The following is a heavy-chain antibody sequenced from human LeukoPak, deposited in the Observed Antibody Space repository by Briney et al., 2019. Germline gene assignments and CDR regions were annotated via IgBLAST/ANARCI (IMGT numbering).Heavy chain of an antibody. Sequence: TGGSLRLSCAASGITFSSYAMHWVRQAPGKGLEWVAVISYDGSNKYYADSVKGRFTISRDNSKNTLYLQMNSLRAEDTAVYYCARVKGYNRNYFDYWGQGTLVTVSS. CDR3: ARVKGYNRNYFDY. J-gene: IGHJ4*02. CDR2: ISYDGSNK. CDR1: GITFSSYA. D-gene: IGHD5-24*01. V-gene: IGHV3-30-3*01.